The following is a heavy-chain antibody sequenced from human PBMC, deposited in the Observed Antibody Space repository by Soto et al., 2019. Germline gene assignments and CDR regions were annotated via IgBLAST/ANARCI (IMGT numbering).Heavy chain of an antibody. J-gene: IGHJ5*02. CDR1: GFSVSSNY. Sequence: GGSLRLSCAASGFSVSSNYMSWVRQAPGKGLEWVSIIFSGGSTYYADSVKGRFTISRDNSKNTLFLQMNSLRAEDTAVYYCAGWSFWSGYSIDPWGQGTLVTVSS. CDR3: AGWSFWSGYSIDP. CDR2: IFSGGST. V-gene: IGHV3-66*01. D-gene: IGHD3-3*01.